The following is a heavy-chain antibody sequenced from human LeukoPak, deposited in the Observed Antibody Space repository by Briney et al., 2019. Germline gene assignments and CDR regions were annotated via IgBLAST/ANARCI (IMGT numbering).Heavy chain of an antibody. Sequence: PGGSLRLSCAASGFTFSSYWMSWVRQAPGKGLEWVANIKQDGSEKYYVDSVKGRFTISRDNAKNSLYLQMNSLRGEDAALYYCAKDRGSSGYYYHFDYWGQGTLVTVSS. CDR3: AKDRGSSGYYYHFDY. J-gene: IGHJ4*02. CDR1: GFTFSSYW. CDR2: IKQDGSEK. V-gene: IGHV3-7*03. D-gene: IGHD3-22*01.